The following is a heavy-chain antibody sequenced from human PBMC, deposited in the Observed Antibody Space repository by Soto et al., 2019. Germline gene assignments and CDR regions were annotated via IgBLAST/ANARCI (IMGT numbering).Heavy chain of an antibody. V-gene: IGHV3-23*01. Sequence: GGSLRLSCTASGFTFSSYAMNWVRQAPGKGLEWVSAITSGGYSTYYADSVKGRFTTSRDDAKNTLYLQMNSLGAVDTAIYYCTKAGGHCSSTSCYPHCLDPWGQGANVTVYS. CDR1: GFTFSSYA. CDR2: ITSGGYST. J-gene: IGHJ5*02. CDR3: TKAGGHCSSTSCYPHCLDP. D-gene: IGHD2-2*01.